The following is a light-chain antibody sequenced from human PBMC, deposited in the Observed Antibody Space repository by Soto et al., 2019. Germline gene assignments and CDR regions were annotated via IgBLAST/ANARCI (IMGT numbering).Light chain of an antibody. CDR1: SSNIGSNT. CDR2: NDN. CDR3: AAWDDSLNDHVV. J-gene: IGLJ2*01. V-gene: IGLV1-44*01. Sequence: QSVLTQPPSASGTPGQRVTISCSGSSSNIGSNTVNWYQQITGTAPKLLIYNDNQRPSGVPDRFSGSKSGTSGSLAISGLQSEDEGDYYCAAWDDSLNDHVVFGGGTQLTVL.